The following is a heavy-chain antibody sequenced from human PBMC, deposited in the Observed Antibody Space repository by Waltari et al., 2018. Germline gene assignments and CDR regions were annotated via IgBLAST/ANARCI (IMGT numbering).Heavy chain of an antibody. CDR2: ITGSSTYT. Sequence: EQLVESGGGLVKPGGSLRLSCVASGFTFSGYTMDWVRQAPGKGLEGVSAITGSSTYTVYADSLRGRFIISRDNARNSLYLHMNNLRADDTAVYYCARDRRQGNPGGLDIWGRGTLVSVSS. V-gene: IGHV3-21*02. J-gene: IGHJ3*02. D-gene: IGHD3-16*01. CDR1: GFTFSGYT. CDR3: ARDRRQGNPGGLDI.